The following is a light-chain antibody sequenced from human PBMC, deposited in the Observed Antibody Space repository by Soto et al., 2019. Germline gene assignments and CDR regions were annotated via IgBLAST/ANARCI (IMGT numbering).Light chain of an antibody. CDR2: AAS. J-gene: IGKJ1*01. CDR3: QQSYSTPCT. V-gene: IGKV1-39*01. Sequence: DIQMTQSPSSLSAYVGDRVTITCRASQSISSYLNWYQQKPGKAPKLLIYAASSLQSGVPSRFSGSGSGTDFTLTISSLQPEDFATYYCQQSYSTPCTFGQGTKVDIK. CDR1: QSISSY.